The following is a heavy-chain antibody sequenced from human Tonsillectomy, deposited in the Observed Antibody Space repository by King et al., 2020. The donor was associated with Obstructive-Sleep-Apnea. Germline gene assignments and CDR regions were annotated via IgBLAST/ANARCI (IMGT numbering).Heavy chain of an antibody. CDR3: ARERVGATDKYNWFDP. Sequence: VQLVESGGGLVQPGGSLRLSCAASGFTVSSNYMSWVRQAPGKGLEWVSVIYSGGSTYYADSVKGRFTISRDNSKNTLYLQMNSLRAEDTAVYYCARERVGATDKYNWFDPWGQGTLVTVSS. D-gene: IGHD1-26*01. J-gene: IGHJ5*02. V-gene: IGHV3-66*01. CDR2: IYSGGST. CDR1: GFTVSSNY.